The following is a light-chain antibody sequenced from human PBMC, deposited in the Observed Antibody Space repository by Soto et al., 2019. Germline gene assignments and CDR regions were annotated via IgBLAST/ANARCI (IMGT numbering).Light chain of an antibody. V-gene: IGKV4-1*01. J-gene: IGKJ2*01. CDR1: QSVLYSSNNKNY. Sequence: DIVMTQSPDSLAVSLGERATINCKSSQSVLYSSNNKNYLAWYQQKPGQPPKLLIYWASTRESGVPDRFSGSGSGTDLTLTISSLQAEDVAVYYCQQYYSTPYTFGQGTNLEIK. CDR3: QQYYSTPYT. CDR2: WAS.